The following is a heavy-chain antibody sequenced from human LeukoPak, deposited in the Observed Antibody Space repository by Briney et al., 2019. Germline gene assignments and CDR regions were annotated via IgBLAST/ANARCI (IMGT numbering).Heavy chain of an antibody. J-gene: IGHJ4*02. CDR2: ISSTGDV. Sequence: KSGGSLRLSCAASGFTFSDYFMSWIRQAPGKGLEWVSHISSTGDVYYVDSVKGRATISRDNAKNSVYLQMNSLRAEDTAVYYCARPAYCGGNCYYFPDYWGQGTLVTVSS. CDR1: GFTFSDYF. CDR3: ARPAYCGGNCYYFPDY. V-gene: IGHV3-11*04. D-gene: IGHD2-21*01.